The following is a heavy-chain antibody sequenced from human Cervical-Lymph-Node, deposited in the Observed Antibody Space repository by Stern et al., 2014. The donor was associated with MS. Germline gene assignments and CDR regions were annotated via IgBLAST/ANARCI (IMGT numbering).Heavy chain of an antibody. V-gene: IGHV1-18*01. CDR1: GYIFTSYS. J-gene: IGHJ4*02. D-gene: IGHD3-16*01. Sequence: QVQLVESGAEVKKPGASVKVSCKVSGYIFTSYSVAWVRQAPGHGLEWVGRISANNGNTDYAQKLQGRVTMTTDTSTSTAYMELRSLRSDDTAVYYCARADYVLGRPQKWFFDHWGQGTQVTVSS. CDR3: ARADYVLGRPQKWFFDH. CDR2: ISANNGNT.